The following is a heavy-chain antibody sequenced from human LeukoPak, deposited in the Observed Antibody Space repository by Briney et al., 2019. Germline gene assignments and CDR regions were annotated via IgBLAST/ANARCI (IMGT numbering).Heavy chain of an antibody. CDR3: AKGLYSGSYDGFVS. CDR2: ISGSGGST. D-gene: IGHD1-26*01. J-gene: IGHJ4*02. V-gene: IGHV3-23*01. Sequence: PGGSLRLSCAASGFTFRSYSMSWVRQAPGKGLEWVSVISGSGGSTYYAASVKGRFTISRDNSKNTLFLQMNSLRAEDTAVYYCAKGLYSGSYDGFVSCGQRALVTVSS. CDR1: GFTFRSYS.